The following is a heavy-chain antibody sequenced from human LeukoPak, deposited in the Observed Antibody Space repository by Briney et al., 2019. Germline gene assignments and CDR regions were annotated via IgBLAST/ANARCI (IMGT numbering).Heavy chain of an antibody. V-gene: IGHV1-69*05. Sequence: ASVKVSCKASGGTFSSYAIGWVRQAPGQGLEWMGGIIPIFGTANYAQKFQGRVTITTDESTSTAYMELSSLRSEDTAVYYCARDQVAAAGFDYWGQGTLVTVSS. CDR3: ARDQVAAAGFDY. D-gene: IGHD6-13*01. J-gene: IGHJ4*02. CDR2: IIPIFGTA. CDR1: GGTFSSYA.